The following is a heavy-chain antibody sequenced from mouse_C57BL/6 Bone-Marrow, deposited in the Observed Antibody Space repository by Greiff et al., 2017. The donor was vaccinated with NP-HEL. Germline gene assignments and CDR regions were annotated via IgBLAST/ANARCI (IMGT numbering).Heavy chain of an antibody. D-gene: IGHD2-3*01. CDR3: ASDGYRDY. Sequence: QVQLQQPGAELVMPGASVTLSCKASGYTFTSYWMHWVKQTPGQGLEWIGEIDPSDSYTNYNQKFKGKSTLTVDKSSSPAYMQVSSLTSEDAAVYYCASDGYRDYWGQGTTLTVSS. J-gene: IGHJ2*01. V-gene: IGHV1-69*01. CDR1: GYTFTSYW. CDR2: IDPSDSYT.